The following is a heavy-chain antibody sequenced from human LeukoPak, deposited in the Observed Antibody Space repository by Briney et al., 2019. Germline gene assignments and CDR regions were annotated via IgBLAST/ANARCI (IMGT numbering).Heavy chain of an antibody. Sequence: ASVKVSCKASGYTFTSYGISWVRQAPGQGLEWMGWISAYNGNTNYAQKLQGRVTMTTDTSTSTAYMELRCLRSDDTAVYYCARDFDDILTGYKTGYYYGMDVWGQGTTVTVSS. CDR3: ARDFDDILTGYKTGYYYGMDV. CDR1: GYTFTSYG. D-gene: IGHD3-9*01. V-gene: IGHV1-18*01. CDR2: ISAYNGNT. J-gene: IGHJ6*02.